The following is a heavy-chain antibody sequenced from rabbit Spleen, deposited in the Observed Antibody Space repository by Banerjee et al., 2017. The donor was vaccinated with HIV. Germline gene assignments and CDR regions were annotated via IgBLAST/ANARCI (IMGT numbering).Heavy chain of an antibody. CDR2: IRSGQGGT. CDR1: GFSFSGSYW. J-gene: IGHJ4*01. CDR3: VRDKASISGDYGPYYFNL. V-gene: IGHV1S45*01. D-gene: IGHD1-1*01. Sequence: EESGGGLVQPEGSLTLTCTASGFSFSGSYWICWVRQAPGKGLEWIGCIRSGQGGTCYASWAKGRFTMSRFTSTVTLQMTTLTGADTATYFCVRDKASISGDYGPYYFNLWGQGTLVTVS.